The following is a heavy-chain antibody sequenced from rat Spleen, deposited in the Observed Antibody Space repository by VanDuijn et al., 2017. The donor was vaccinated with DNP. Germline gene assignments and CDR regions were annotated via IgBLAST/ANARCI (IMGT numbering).Heavy chain of an antibody. Sequence: QVQLKESGPGLVQPSETLSLTCTVSGFSLTSYSVSWVRQPSGKGPEWMGRMWYDGDTAYNSALKSRLSISREPSKNQVFLKMNSLQTDDTGTYYCTRDGPSSGQPLMDAWGQGTSVTVSS. V-gene: IGHV2-63*01. CDR3: TRDGPSSGQPLMDA. CDR2: MWYDGDT. D-gene: IGHD4-3*01. CDR1: GFSLTSYS. J-gene: IGHJ4*01.